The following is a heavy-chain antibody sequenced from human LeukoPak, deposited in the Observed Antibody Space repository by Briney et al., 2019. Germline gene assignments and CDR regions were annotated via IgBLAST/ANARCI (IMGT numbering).Heavy chain of an antibody. CDR2: ISGSGGST. J-gene: IGHJ4*02. V-gene: IGHV3-23*01. D-gene: IGHD3-3*01. CDR3: AKDFWFLEWLSFDY. CDR1: GFTFSSYA. Sequence: GGSLRLSCAASGFTFSSYAMRWVGQAPGKGLEGVSAISGSGGSTYYADSVKGRFTISRDNSKNTLYLQMNSLRAEDTAVYYCAKDFWFLEWLSFDYWGQGTLATVSS.